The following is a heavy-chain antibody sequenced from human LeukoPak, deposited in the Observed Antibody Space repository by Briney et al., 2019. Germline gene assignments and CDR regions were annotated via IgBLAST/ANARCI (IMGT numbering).Heavy chain of an antibody. Sequence: GASVKVSCKASGYTFTSYYMHWVRQAPGQGLEWMGIINPSGGSTSYAQKFQGRVTMTRDMSTSTVYMELSSLRSEDTAVYYCARDSRKWLVLFTWFDPWGQGTLVTVSS. CDR1: GYTFTSYY. V-gene: IGHV1-46*01. CDR3: ARDSRKWLVLFTWFDP. CDR2: INPSGGST. J-gene: IGHJ5*02. D-gene: IGHD6-19*01.